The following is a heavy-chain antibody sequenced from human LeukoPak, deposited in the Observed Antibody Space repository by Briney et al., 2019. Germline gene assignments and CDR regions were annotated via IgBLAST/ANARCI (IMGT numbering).Heavy chain of an antibody. V-gene: IGHV1-2*02. Sequence: ASVKVSCKASGYTFTGYYMHWVRQAPGQGLEWMGWINPNSGGTNYAQKFQGRVTMTRDTSISTAYVELSRLRSDDTAVYYCARGGYYDILTGRGGKFDPWGQGTLVTVSS. D-gene: IGHD3-9*01. CDR3: ARGGYYDILTGRGGKFDP. CDR2: INPNSGGT. J-gene: IGHJ5*02. CDR1: GYTFTGYY.